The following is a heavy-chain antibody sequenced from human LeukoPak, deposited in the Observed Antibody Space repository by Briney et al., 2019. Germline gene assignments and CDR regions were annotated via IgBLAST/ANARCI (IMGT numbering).Heavy chain of an antibody. J-gene: IGHJ4*02. D-gene: IGHD6-19*01. Sequence: GSLRLSCAASGFTFSSYAMSWVRQAPGKGLEWVSAISGSGGSTYYADSVKGRFTISRDNSKNTLYLQMNSLRAEDTAVYYCAKTNVEQWLVNGFDYWGQGTLVTVSS. CDR3: AKTNVEQWLVNGFDY. CDR2: ISGSGGST. V-gene: IGHV3-23*01. CDR1: GFTFSSYA.